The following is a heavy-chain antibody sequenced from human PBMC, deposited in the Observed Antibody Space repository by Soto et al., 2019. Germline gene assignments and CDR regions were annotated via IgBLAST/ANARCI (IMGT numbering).Heavy chain of an antibody. CDR3: ARVGARPYSYYFDY. V-gene: IGHV4-31*03. D-gene: IGHD6-6*01. J-gene: IGHJ4*02. CDR1: GGSISSGGYY. Sequence: SETLSLTCTVSGGSISSGGYYWSWIRQHPGKGLEWIGYIYYSGSTYYNPSLKSRVTISVDTSKNQFSLKLSSVTAADTAVYYCARVGARPYSYYFDYWGQGTLVTVSS. CDR2: IYYSGST.